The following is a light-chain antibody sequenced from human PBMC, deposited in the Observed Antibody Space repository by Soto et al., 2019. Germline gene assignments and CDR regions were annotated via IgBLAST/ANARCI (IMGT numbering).Light chain of an antibody. CDR3: QQYNVWPLT. J-gene: IGKJ4*01. V-gene: IGKV3-15*01. CDR1: QSVASN. CDR2: GAS. Sequence: EIVLTQSPGTLSLSPGERATLSCRASQSVASNLAWYQQKPGQAPRLLIYGASTRATGIPARFSGSGSGTEFTLTISSLQSEDFAVYYCQQYNVWPLTFGGGTKVDIK.